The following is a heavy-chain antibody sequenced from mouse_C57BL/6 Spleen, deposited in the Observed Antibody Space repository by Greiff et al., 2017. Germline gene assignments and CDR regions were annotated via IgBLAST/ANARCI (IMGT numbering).Heavy chain of an antibody. CDR1: GFTFSSYA. J-gene: IGHJ3*01. D-gene: IGHD2-3*01. V-gene: IGHV5-4*03. Sequence: DVMLVESGGGLVKPGGSLKLSCAASGFTFSSYAMSWVRPTPEKRLEWVATISDGGSYPYYPDNVKGRFTISSDNAKNNLYLHMCHLNSEDTAMYFCATYDGYSAAWFAYWGQGTLVTVSA. CDR2: ISDGGSYP. CDR3: ATYDGYSAAWFAY.